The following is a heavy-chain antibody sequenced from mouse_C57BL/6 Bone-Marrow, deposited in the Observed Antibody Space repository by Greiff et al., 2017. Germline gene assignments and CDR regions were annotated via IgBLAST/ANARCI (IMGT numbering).Heavy chain of an antibody. Sequence: VQLQQSGPGLVQPSQSLSITCTVSGFSLTSYGVHWVRQSPGKGLEWLGVIWRGGSTAYNAAFMSRLCITKANSKSQVFFKMNSLQADDTAMYYGGKIYYYAAYFDVWGTGTTVTVSS. CDR3: GKIYYYAAYFDV. CDR1: GFSLTSYG. V-gene: IGHV2-5*01. J-gene: IGHJ1*03. CDR2: IWRGGST. D-gene: IGHD1-1*01.